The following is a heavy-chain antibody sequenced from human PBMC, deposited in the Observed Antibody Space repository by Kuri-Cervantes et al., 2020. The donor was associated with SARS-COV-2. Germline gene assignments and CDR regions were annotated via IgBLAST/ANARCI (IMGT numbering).Heavy chain of an antibody. CDR1: GYSISSGYY. D-gene: IGHD5-24*01. CDR2: LDTSGST. Sequence: LRLSCTVSGYSISSGYYWGWIRQPAGKGLEWIGHLDTSGSTTYNPSLRGRVTISLDPSNNRFSLSLTSTTAADTAVYYCGKVSWLQLWRRYSDSWGQGTLVTVSS. V-gene: IGHV4-61*09. CDR3: GKVSWLQLWRRYSDS. J-gene: IGHJ4*02.